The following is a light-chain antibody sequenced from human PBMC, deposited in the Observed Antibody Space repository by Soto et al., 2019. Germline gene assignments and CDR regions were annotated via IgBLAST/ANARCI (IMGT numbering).Light chain of an antibody. CDR2: EVS. CDR1: SSDVGGYNY. Sequence: QSALTQPASVSGSPGQSITISCTGTSSDVGGYNYVSWYQQHPGKAPKLMIYEVSNRPSGVSNRFSGSKSGNTASLTISGIQAEEEADYYCSSYTGSSTLWVFGGGTKLTVL. CDR3: SSYTGSSTLWV. V-gene: IGLV2-14*01. J-gene: IGLJ3*02.